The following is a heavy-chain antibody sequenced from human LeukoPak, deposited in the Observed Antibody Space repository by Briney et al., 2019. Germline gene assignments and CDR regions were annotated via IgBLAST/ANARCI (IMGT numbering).Heavy chain of an antibody. CDR3: ARRGYGASRRYFDY. J-gene: IGHJ4*02. CDR1: GGSISSSLYY. Sequence: SETLSLTCTVSGGSISSSLYYWGWIRQPPGKGLEWIGIIYYSGSPFYNPSLKSRVPISVDTSKNQFSLKLNSVTAADTAVYYCARRGYGASRRYFDYWGQGTLVTVSS. CDR2: IYYSGSP. D-gene: IGHD2-15*01. V-gene: IGHV4-39*01.